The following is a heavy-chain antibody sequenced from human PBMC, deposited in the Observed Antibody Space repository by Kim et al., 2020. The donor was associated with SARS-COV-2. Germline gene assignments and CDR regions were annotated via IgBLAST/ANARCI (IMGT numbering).Heavy chain of an antibody. V-gene: IGHV3-21*01. Sequence: SVKGRFTISRDNAKIALYLQMHSLGAEDTAVYYCARGVGAYCGGDCYPDSWGQGTLVTVSS. D-gene: IGHD2-21*02. CDR3: ARGVGAYCGGDCYPDS. J-gene: IGHJ4*02.